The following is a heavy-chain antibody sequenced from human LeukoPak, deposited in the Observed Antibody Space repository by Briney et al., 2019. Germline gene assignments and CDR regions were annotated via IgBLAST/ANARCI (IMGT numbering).Heavy chain of an antibody. J-gene: IGHJ6*02. CDR3: AREDYDSSLFGGYGMDV. D-gene: IGHD3-22*01. CDR2: IWYDGSNK. V-gene: IGHV3-33*01. CDR1: GFTSSSYG. Sequence: GGSLRLSCAASGFTSSSYGMHWVRQAPGKGLEWVAVIWYDGSNKYYADSVKGRFTISRDNSKNTLYLQMNSLRAEDTAVYYCAREDYDSSLFGGYGMDVWGQGTTVTVSS.